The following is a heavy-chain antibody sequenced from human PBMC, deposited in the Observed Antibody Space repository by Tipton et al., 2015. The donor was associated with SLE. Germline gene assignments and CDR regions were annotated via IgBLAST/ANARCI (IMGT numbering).Heavy chain of an antibody. V-gene: IGHV4-61*02. CDR1: GGSISSGRYY. D-gene: IGHD3-3*01. CDR3: ARGITIFGVVMGYYYYMDV. CDR2: IYTSGST. J-gene: IGHJ6*03. Sequence: TLSLTCTVSGGSISSGRYYWSWIRQPAGKGLEWIGRIYTSGSTNYNPSLKSRVTISVDTSKNQFSLKLNSVTAADTAVYYCARGITIFGVVMGYYYYMDVWGKGTTVTVSS.